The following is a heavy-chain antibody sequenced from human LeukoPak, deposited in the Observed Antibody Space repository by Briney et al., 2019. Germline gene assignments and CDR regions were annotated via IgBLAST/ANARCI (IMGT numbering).Heavy chain of an antibody. D-gene: IGHD5-18*01. CDR2: ISHDGNNK. J-gene: IGHJ6*03. Sequence: PGGSLRLSCAASGFPFSDYGMYWVRQAPGKGLEWLAVISHDGNNKYYADSVKGRITISRDNSMNTLYLQMNSLRAEDTAVYYCARGPRSTDWIQLWYSYYYYYMDVWGKGTTVTVSS. CDR3: ARGPRSTDWIQLWYSYYYYYMDV. V-gene: IGHV3-30*03. CDR1: GFPFSDYG.